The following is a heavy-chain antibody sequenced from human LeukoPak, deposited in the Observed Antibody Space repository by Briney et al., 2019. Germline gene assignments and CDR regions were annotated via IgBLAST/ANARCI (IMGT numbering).Heavy chain of an antibody. Sequence: GASVKVSCKASGGTFSSYAISWVRQAPGQGLEWMGGIIPIFGTANYAQKFQGRVTITADESTSTAYMELSSLRSEDTAVYYCARYPYSGYDHTEKYVFDYWGQGTLVTVSS. V-gene: IGHV1-69*13. CDR1: GGTFSSYA. D-gene: IGHD5-12*01. CDR2: IIPIFGTA. CDR3: ARYPYSGYDHTEKYVFDY. J-gene: IGHJ4*02.